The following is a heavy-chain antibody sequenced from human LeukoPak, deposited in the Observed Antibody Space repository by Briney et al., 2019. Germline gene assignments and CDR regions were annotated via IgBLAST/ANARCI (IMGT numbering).Heavy chain of an antibody. D-gene: IGHD4-17*01. V-gene: IGHV3-23*01. CDR3: TRDPNGDYVGAFDM. J-gene: IGHJ3*02. Sequence: PGGSLRLSCTTSGFTFGDYTMTWFRQAPGKGLEWVSSIRGSGGGTDYADSVKGRFTISRDNSRDTLFLQMNSLRAEDTALYYCTRDPNGDYVGAFDMWGPGTMVTVSS. CDR2: IRGSGGGT. CDR1: GFTFGDYT.